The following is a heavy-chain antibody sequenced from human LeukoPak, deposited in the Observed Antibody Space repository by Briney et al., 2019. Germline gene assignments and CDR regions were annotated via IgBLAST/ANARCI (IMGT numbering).Heavy chain of an antibody. CDR3: ARDRRGDLVGATHEHWFDP. CDR2: IYRGGST. CDR1: GSSINSANY. Sequence: SETLSLTCIVSGSSINSANYWGWIRQAPGKGLEWIATIYRGGSTYYNPSLKSRVTISIDTSKNQFFLKMISMTAEDTAVYYCARDRRGDLVGATHEHWFDPWGQGTLVTVSS. V-gene: IGHV4-38-2*02. D-gene: IGHD1-26*01. J-gene: IGHJ5*02.